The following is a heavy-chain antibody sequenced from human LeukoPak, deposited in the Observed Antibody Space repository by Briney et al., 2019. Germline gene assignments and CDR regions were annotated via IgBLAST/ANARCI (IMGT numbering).Heavy chain of an antibody. CDR1: GGSISSSNW. V-gene: IGHV4-39*01. D-gene: IGHD6-13*01. Sequence: SETPSLTCAVSGGSISSSNWWSWVRQPPGKGLEWIGSIYYSGSTYYNPSLKSRVTISVDTSKNQFSLKLSSVTAADTAVYYCARRPRIAAAGSFDYWGQGTLVTVSS. J-gene: IGHJ4*02. CDR3: ARRPRIAAAGSFDY. CDR2: IYYSGST.